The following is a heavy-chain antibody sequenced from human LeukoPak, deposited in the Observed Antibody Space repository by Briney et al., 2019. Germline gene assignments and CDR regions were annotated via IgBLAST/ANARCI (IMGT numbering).Heavy chain of an antibody. D-gene: IGHD3-22*01. CDR2: IYSGGST. J-gene: IGHJ4*02. CDR3: AKEGPGHYDSSGYHAYFDY. V-gene: IGHV3-66*01. Sequence: GGSLRLSCAASGFTVSSNYMSWVRQAPGKGLAWVSVIYSGGSTYYADSVKGRFTISRDNSKNTLYLQMSSLRAEDTAVYYCAKEGPGHYDSSGYHAYFDYWGQGTLVTVSS. CDR1: GFTVSSNY.